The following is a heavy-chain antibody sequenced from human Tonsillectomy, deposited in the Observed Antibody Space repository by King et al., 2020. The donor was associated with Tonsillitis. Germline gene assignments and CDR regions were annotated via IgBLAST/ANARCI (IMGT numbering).Heavy chain of an antibody. CDR3: GRYEGGVFDP. D-gene: IGHD2-15*01. CDR2: FYNSENT. CDR1: GGSISGGTYY. Sequence: VQLQESGPGLVKPLQTLSLTCTVSGGSISGGTYYWSWIRQHPGKGLEWIGNFYNSENTYYNPSLKSRLTISVDTSKNQFSLKLTSVTAADTAVYYCGRYEGGVFDPWVQGTLVSVSS. V-gene: IGHV4-31*03. J-gene: IGHJ5*02.